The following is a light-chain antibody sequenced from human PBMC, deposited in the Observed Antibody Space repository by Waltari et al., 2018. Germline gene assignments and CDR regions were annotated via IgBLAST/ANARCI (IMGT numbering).Light chain of an antibody. V-gene: IGKV3-20*01. CDR1: QSVCPS. Sequence: VVFKPFPGTPSLASGERTTPACRASQSVCPSLAWYQQKPGQAPRLLLYGASRRATGIPDRFSGSGSGTDFSLTISRLEPEDFAVYYCQHYVRLPATFGQGTKVEI. CDR3: QHYVRLPAT. J-gene: IGKJ1*01. CDR2: GAS.